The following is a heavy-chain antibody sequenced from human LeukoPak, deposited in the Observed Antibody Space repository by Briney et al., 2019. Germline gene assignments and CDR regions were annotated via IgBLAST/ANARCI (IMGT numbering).Heavy chain of an antibody. CDR1: GFSFSSYS. V-gene: IGHV3-21*01. J-gene: IGHJ3*02. CDR2: ISSSSSYI. CDR3: ARDPPYYYDSSGYFPDDPFDI. D-gene: IGHD3-22*01. Sequence: GGSLRLSCAASGFSFSSYSMNWVRQAPGKGLEWVSSISSSSSYIYYADSVKGRFTISRDNGKNSLYLQMNSLRAEDTAVYYCARDPPYYYDSSGYFPDDPFDIWGQGTMVTVCS.